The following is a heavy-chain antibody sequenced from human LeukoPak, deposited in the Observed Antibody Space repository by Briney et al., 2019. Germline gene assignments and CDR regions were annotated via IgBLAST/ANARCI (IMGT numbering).Heavy chain of an antibody. CDR1: GHTFTGYY. J-gene: IGHJ4*02. V-gene: IGHV1-2*02. Sequence: VASVKVSCKASGHTFTGYYMHWVRQAPGQGLEWMGWINPNSGGTNYAQKFQGRVTMTRDTSISTAYMELSRLRSDDTAVYYCARSLGSHSSPRLGYWGQGTLVTVSS. D-gene: IGHD2-15*01. CDR2: INPNSGGT. CDR3: ARSLGSHSSPRLGY.